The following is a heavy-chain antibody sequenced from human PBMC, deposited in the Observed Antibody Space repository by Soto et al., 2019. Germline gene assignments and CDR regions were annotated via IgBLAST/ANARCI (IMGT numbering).Heavy chain of an antibody. D-gene: IGHD1-26*01. CDR1: GGSISSYY. J-gene: IGHJ6*02. V-gene: IGHV4-59*12. CDR3: ARDSHTAGAASSYYYGMDV. Sequence: PSETLSLTCTVSGGSISSYYWSWIRQPPGKGLEWIGYIYYSGSTNYNPSLKSRVTISVDKSKNQFSLKLSSVTAADTAVYYCARDSHTAGAASSYYYGMDVWGQGTTVTVSS. CDR2: IYYSGST.